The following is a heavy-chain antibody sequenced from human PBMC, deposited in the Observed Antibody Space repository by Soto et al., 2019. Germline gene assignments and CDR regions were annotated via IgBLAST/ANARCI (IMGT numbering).Heavy chain of an antibody. CDR3: ARGPLVVLNYFES. CDR2: IFPLTDIP. Sequence: QVQLVQSGTEVKKPGSSVKVSCKASGGTFRNYPINWVRQAPGQGLEWMGSIFPLTDIPDSAQNFQARLTISADKSTSTAYMELSRLTSDDTAMYFCARGPLVVLNYFESWGQGTLVTVSS. CDR1: GGTFRNYP. V-gene: IGHV1-69*02. J-gene: IGHJ4*02.